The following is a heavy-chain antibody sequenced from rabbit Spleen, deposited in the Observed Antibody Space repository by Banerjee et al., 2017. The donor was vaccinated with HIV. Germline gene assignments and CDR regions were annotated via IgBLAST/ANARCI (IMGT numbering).Heavy chain of an antibody. CDR1: GVSFSSSSY. CDR2: IDAGSGGFT. V-gene: IGHV1S40*01. D-gene: IGHD1-1*01. Sequence: QSLEESGGDLVKPGASLTLTCTASGVSFSSSSYICWVRQAPGKGLEWIVCIDAGSGGFTYYASWAKGRFTISKTSSTAVTLQMARLTAADTATSFCARDTSSSFSSYGMDLWGPGTLVTVS. CDR3: ARDTSSSFSSYGMDL. J-gene: IGHJ6*01.